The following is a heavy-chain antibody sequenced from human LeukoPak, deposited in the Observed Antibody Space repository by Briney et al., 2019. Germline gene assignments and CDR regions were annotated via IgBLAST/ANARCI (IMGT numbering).Heavy chain of an antibody. CDR3: AKVFQQRGYYYMDV. J-gene: IGHJ6*03. CDR1: GFTFSSYG. D-gene: IGHD2-15*01. CDR2: ISYHGSNK. Sequence: PGRSLRLSCAASGFTFSSYGMHWVRQAPGKGLEWVAVISYHGSNKYYADSVKGRFTISRDNSKNTLYLQMNSLRSEDTAMYYCAKVFQQRGYYYMDVWGTGTTVIVSS. V-gene: IGHV3-30*18.